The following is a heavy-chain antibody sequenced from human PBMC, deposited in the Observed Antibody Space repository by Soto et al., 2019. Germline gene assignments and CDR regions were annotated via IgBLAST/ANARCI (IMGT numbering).Heavy chain of an antibody. D-gene: IGHD3-22*01. CDR2: ISPYNDDT. J-gene: IGHJ6*02. Sequence: ASVKVSCKASGYSFSSYGITWVRQAPGQGLEWLGWISPYNDDTKYAQRLQGRVTMTTDTSTRTAYMDIRGLRSDDTAIYYCARGGYYDSCGARNYHYYGMDVWGQGTTVPVAS. CDR1: GYSFSSYG. CDR3: ARGGYYDSCGARNYHYYGMDV. V-gene: IGHV1-18*01.